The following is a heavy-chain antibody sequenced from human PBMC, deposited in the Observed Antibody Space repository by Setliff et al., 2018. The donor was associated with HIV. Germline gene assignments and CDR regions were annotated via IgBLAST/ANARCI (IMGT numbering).Heavy chain of an antibody. CDR2: IHHTGST. CDR3: APGEGVASTFYHD. D-gene: IGHD3-3*01. CDR1: DDSVSTFY. Sequence: LSLTCTVSDDSVSTFYWNWIRQPPGKGLEWIGFIHHTGSTVSNPSLKSRVTILMDLSRNQLSLHLASVTTADTAVYFCAPGEGVASTFYHDWGQGTQVTVSS. V-gene: IGHV4-59*02. J-gene: IGHJ4*01.